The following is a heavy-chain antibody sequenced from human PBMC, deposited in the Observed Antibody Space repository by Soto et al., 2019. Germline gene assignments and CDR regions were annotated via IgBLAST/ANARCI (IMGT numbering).Heavy chain of an antibody. V-gene: IGHV3-15*01. CDR3: TTDCSSTSSYNWFDP. CDR1: GFTFSNAW. Sequence: GGSLRLSCAASGFTFSNAWMSWVRQAPGKGLEWVGRIKSKTDGGTPDYAAPVKGSFTISRDDSKNSLYLHMNSLKTADIAVYSCTTDCSSTSSYNWFDPWGQGTLVTVSS. CDR2: IKSKTDGGTP. D-gene: IGHD2-2*01. J-gene: IGHJ5*02.